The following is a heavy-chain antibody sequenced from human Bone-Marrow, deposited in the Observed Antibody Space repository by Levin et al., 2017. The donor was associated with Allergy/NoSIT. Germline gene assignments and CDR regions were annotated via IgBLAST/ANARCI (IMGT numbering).Heavy chain of an antibody. V-gene: IGHV1-69*06. D-gene: IGHD3-3*01. J-gene: IGHJ6*02. CDR1: GGTFSSYA. CDR2: IIPIFGTA. CDR3: ARVPGDFWSGYYGNYYYYGMDV. Sequence: GGSLRLSCKASGGTFSSYAISWVRQAPGQGLEWMGGIIPIFGTANYAQKFQGRVTITADKSTSTAYMELSSLRSEDTAVYYCARVPGDFWSGYYGNYYYYGMDVWGQGTTVTVSS.